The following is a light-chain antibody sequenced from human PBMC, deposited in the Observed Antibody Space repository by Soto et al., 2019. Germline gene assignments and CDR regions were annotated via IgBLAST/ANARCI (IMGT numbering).Light chain of an antibody. Sequence: DIQMTQSPSSLSASVGDRVTITCQASHDITSYLNWYQHKPGKAPKLLIYNASILEAGVPSRFSGSGSGTDFTYTISSLQPEDVATYYWQKCDYLPIFGPGTTVDFK. CDR2: NAS. CDR1: HDITSY. CDR3: QKCDYLPI. J-gene: IGKJ3*01. V-gene: IGKV1-33*01.